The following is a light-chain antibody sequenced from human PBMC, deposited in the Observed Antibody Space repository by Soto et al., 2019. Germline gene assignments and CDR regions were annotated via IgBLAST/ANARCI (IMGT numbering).Light chain of an antibody. J-gene: IGLJ2*01. CDR2: DDS. V-gene: IGLV3-21*02. CDR1: KIGTKS. Sequence: SYELTQPPSVSVAPGQTARITCGGNKIGTKSVRWYQQKPGQAPVLVVFDDSDRPSGIPERFSGSNSGNTATLTISRVEAGDEADYYCQVWDSSTDQNVVFGGGTKLTVL. CDR3: QVWDSSTDQNVV.